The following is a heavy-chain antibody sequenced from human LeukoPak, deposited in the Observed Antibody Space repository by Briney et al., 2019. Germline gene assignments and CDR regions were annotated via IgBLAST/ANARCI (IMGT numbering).Heavy chain of an antibody. CDR3: AKDDSSSWYGLGYYGMDV. CDR2: ISGSGGST. J-gene: IGHJ6*02. V-gene: IGHV3-23*01. CDR1: GFTFSSYA. D-gene: IGHD6-13*01. Sequence: GGSLRLSCAASGFTFSSYAMSWVRQAPRKGLEWVSVISGSGGSTYYADSVKGRFTISRYNSKNTLFLQMNSLRAEDTAVYYCAKDDSSSWYGLGYYGMDVWGQGTTVTVSS.